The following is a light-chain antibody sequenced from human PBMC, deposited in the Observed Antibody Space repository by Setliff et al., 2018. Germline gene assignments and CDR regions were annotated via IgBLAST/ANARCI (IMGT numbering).Light chain of an antibody. Sequence: DIQMTQSPSSLSASVGDRVTITWRASQSIRSSLNWYQQRPGKAPELLISAASSLQSGVPSRFSGSGSGTDFTLTIGSLQPEDFATYYCQQSYRTPSFGQGTKVDIK. CDR2: AAS. CDR1: QSIRSS. V-gene: IGKV1-39*01. CDR3: QQSYRTPS. J-gene: IGKJ1*01.